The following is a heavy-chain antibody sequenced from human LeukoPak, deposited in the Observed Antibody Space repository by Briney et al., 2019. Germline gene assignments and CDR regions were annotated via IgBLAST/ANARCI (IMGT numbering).Heavy chain of an antibody. J-gene: IGHJ3*02. Sequence: PGGSLRLSCAASGFTFSSYSMNWVRQAPGKGLEWVSSISSSSYIYYADSVKGRFTISRDNAKNSLYLQMNSLRAEDTAVYYCARVLIAADAFDIWGQGTMVTVSS. D-gene: IGHD6-13*01. V-gene: IGHV3-21*01. CDR1: GFTFSSYS. CDR3: ARVLIAADAFDI. CDR2: ISSSSYI.